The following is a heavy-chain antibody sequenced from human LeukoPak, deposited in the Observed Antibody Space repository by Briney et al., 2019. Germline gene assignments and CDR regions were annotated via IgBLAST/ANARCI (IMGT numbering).Heavy chain of an antibody. D-gene: IGHD7-27*01. Sequence: GGSLRLSCAASGFAFSDYSMNWVRQAPGKGLEWVANTRGSGSGMGSGNYYAGAVKGRFTVSRDNAKNSLYLQMNSLRAEDTAFYYCARDDNWGFDYWGQGALVTVSS. CDR3: ARDDNWGFDY. CDR2: TRGSGSGM. J-gene: IGHJ4*02. CDR1: GFAFSDYS. V-gene: IGHV3-21*05.